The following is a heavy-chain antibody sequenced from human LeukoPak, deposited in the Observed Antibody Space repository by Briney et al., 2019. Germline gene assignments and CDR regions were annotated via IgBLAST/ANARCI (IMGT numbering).Heavy chain of an antibody. CDR2: VSYDGSNK. J-gene: IGHJ6*02. V-gene: IGHV3-30*03. Sequence: GGSLRLSCAVSGFTFSSYAMHWVRQAPGKGLEWVAVVSYDGSNKYYADSVKGRFTISRDNAKNSLYLQMNSLRAEDTALYHCARDTASPYYYGSGGYGMDVWGQGTTVAVSS. D-gene: IGHD3-10*01. CDR1: GFTFSSYA. CDR3: ARDTASPYYYGSGGYGMDV.